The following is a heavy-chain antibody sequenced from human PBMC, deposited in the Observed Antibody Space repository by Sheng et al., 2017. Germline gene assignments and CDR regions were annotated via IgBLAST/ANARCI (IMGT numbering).Heavy chain of an antibody. CDR3: ARGLVKYGSGSYFY. CDR2: INHSGST. Sequence: QVQLQQWGAGLLKPSETLSLTCAVYGGSFSGYYWSWIRQPPGKGLEWIGEINHSGSTNYNPSLKSRVTISVDTSKNQFSLKLSSVNAADTAVYYCARGLVKYGSGSYFYWGQGTLVTVSS. D-gene: IGHD3-10*01. CDR1: GGSFSGYY. V-gene: IGHV4-34*01. J-gene: IGHJ4*02.